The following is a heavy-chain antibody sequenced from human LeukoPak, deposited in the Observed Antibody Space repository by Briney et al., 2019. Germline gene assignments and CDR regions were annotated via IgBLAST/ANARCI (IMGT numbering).Heavy chain of an antibody. CDR1: RFNFDDHG. CDR2: IYWNGGSR. J-gene: IGHJ4*02. CDR3: ARLVLGGYYSVLYFDY. Sequence: GESLKIPCAASRFNFDDHGMGWVRQAPGKGVEWVSGIYWNGGSRGHADSVKGRFTIARDNAKNSLYLQMNSLRAENTALYYCARLVLGGYYSVLYFDYWGQGTLVTVSS. D-gene: IGHD3-22*01. V-gene: IGHV3-20*04.